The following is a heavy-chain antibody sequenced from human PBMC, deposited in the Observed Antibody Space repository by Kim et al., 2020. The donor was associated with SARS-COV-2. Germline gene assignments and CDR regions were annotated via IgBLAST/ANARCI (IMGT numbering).Heavy chain of an antibody. CDR1: GGSITSSDYY. CDR3: ASQTGYKYGHDDDHFDY. J-gene: IGHJ4*02. Sequence: SETLSLTCSVSGGSITSSDYYWSWIRQTPGKGLEWIGSIYYTGSTYYYPSLKRRVTISVDTCKNQFYLRLKSVTATDRAEYYSASQTGYKYGHDDDHFDYWGQGTMVTGYS. D-gene: IGHD5-18*01. CDR2: IYYTGST. V-gene: IGHV4-39*01.